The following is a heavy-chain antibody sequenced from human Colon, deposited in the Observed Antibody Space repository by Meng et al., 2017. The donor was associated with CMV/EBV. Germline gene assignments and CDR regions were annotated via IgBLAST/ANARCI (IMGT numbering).Heavy chain of an antibody. CDR3: AKDRVGGGATTFDS. CDR1: GFTFDNYD. D-gene: IGHD3-16*01. CDR2: ISYDGSRT. V-gene: IGHV3-30*18. J-gene: IGHJ4*02. Sequence: ASGFTFDNYDMPWVRHAPGRGLEWVSLISYDGSRTYYIDSVKGRFTISRDNSKNTLYLQMNSLIPEDTAFYYCAKDRVGGGATTFDSWGQGTLVTVSS.